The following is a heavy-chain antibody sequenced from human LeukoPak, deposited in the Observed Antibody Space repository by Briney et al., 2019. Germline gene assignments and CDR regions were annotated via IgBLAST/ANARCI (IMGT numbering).Heavy chain of an antibody. J-gene: IGHJ4*02. Sequence: GESLKISCKGSGYSFISHWIGWVRQVPGKGLEWVSYISSLSGTINYADSVKGRFIISGDNAKNSMFLQMNSLRAEDTAVYYCVRDQGGAVSYWGQGTLVTVSS. CDR1: GYSFISHW. CDR2: ISSLSGTI. D-gene: IGHD3-16*01. CDR3: VRDQGGAVSY. V-gene: IGHV3-48*01.